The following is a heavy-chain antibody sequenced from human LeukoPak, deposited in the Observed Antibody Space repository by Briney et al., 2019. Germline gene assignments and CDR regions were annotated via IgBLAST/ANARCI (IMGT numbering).Heavy chain of an antibody. CDR2: IKQDGSEK. J-gene: IGHJ4*02. CDR3: ARDPGWVVAAKGDFDY. V-gene: IGHV3-7*01. Sequence: PGGSLRLSCAASGFTSSSYWMTWVRQAPGKGLEWVANIKQDGSEKYYVDSVKGRFTISRDNAKNSLYLQMNSLRAEDTAVYYCARDPGWVVAAKGDFDYWGQGTLVTVSS. CDR1: GFTSSSYW. D-gene: IGHD2-15*01.